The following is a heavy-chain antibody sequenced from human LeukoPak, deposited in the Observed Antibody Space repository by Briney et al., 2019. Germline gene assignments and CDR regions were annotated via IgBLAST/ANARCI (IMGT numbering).Heavy chain of an antibody. D-gene: IGHD3-3*01. CDR1: GFTLRNYA. CDR3: ANLGSGYDFWSGYYEVDY. J-gene: IGHJ4*02. V-gene: IGHV3-23*01. CDR2: IGAGDKYT. Sequence: GGSLRLSCAASGFTLRNYAMSWVRQAPGKGLEWVSSIGAGDKYTYHIDSVKGRFTITRDNSKNTLYLQMNSLRAEDTAVYYCANLGSGYDFWSGYYEVDYWGQGTLVTVSS.